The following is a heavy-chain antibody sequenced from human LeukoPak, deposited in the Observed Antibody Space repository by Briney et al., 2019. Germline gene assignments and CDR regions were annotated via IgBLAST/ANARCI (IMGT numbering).Heavy chain of an antibody. Sequence: ASVKVSCKASGYTFTGYYMHWVRQAPGQGLEWMGWINPNSGGTNYAQKFQGWVTMTRDTSISTAYMELSRLRSDDTAVYCCARGGGYSSSWYVWFDPWGQGTLVTVSS. D-gene: IGHD6-13*01. CDR3: ARGGGYSSSWYVWFDP. CDR1: GYTFTGYY. V-gene: IGHV1-2*04. J-gene: IGHJ5*02. CDR2: INPNSGGT.